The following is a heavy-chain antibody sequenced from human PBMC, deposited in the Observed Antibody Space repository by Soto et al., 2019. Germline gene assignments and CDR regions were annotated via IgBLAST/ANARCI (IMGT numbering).Heavy chain of an antibody. CDR2: IIDSGGST. V-gene: IGHV3-23*01. J-gene: IGHJ6*02. CDR3: GKGRSYYYYYGVDV. CDR1: GFTFSSCA. Sequence: GGSLRLSCAASGFTFSSCAMGWVRQAPGKGLEWVSDIIDSGGSTYYADAVKGLFTISRDNFKSTLYLQMNSLRAEDTAVYYCGKGRSYYYYYGVDVWGQGTTVTVSS. D-gene: IGHD1-26*01.